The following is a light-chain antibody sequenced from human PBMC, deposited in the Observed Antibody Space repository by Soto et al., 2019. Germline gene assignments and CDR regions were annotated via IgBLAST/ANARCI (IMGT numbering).Light chain of an antibody. V-gene: IGKV1-5*03. J-gene: IGKJ5*01. Sequence: DIQMTQSPSTLSASVGDRVTITCRASQSISSWLAWYQQKPGKAPKLLIYKASSLASGVPSRFSGSGSGTEFTLTISSLQPDDFATYYCQQYYSYPITFGQGTRLEIK. CDR2: KAS. CDR1: QSISSW. CDR3: QQYYSYPIT.